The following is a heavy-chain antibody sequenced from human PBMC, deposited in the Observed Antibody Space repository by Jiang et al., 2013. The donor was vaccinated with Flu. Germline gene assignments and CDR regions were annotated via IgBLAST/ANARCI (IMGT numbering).Heavy chain of an antibody. V-gene: IGHV3-30*18. CDR1: IHLQYLW. D-gene: IGHD2-21*01. Sequence: LLESGGGRGPAWEVSETLLCSLWIHLQYLWHALGPPGSRQGAGVGGSYSFDGNNEYYADSVKGRFTISRDNSKNTVYLQMNSLKIEDTAVYYCAKDLTVFCAGDCSVFGYWGQGTLVTVSS. CDR3: AKDLTVFCAGDCSVFGY. CDR2: SFDGNNE. J-gene: IGHJ4*02.